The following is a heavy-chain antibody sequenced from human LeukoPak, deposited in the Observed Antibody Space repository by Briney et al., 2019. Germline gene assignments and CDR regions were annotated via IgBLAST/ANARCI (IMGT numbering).Heavy chain of an antibody. D-gene: IGHD3-22*01. V-gene: IGHV3-33*01. J-gene: IGHJ4*02. CDR1: GFTFSSYG. Sequence: GGSLRLSCAASGFTFSSYGMHWVRQAPGKGLEWVAVIWYGGSNKYYADPVKGRFTISRDNSKNTLYLQMNSLRAEDTAVYYCARSRYYYDSSGSIAYWGQGTLVTVSS. CDR3: ARSRYYYDSSGSIAY. CDR2: IWYGGSNK.